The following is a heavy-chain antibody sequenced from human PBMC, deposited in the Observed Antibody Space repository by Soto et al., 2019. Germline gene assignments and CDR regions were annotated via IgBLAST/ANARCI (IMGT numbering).Heavy chain of an antibody. Sequence: ASVKVSCKASGYTFTSYYMHWVRQAPGQGLEWMGWINPNGGVTKYAQKFRGRVTVTRDTSIRTVYMELSSLRSDDTAVYYCARESGGATATLDYYYFYLDVWGKGTTVTVSS. V-gene: IGHV1-2*02. CDR2: INPNGGVT. D-gene: IGHD1-26*01. CDR1: GYTFTSYY. CDR3: ARESGGATATLDYYYFYLDV. J-gene: IGHJ6*03.